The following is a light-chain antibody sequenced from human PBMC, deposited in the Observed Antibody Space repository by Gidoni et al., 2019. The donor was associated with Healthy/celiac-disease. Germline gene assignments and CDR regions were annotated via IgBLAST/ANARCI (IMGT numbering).Light chain of an antibody. CDR3: QQSYSTPLYT. CDR1: QSISSY. CDR2: AAS. V-gene: IGKV1-39*01. Sequence: DIQMTQSPSSLSASVGDRVTITCRASQSISSYLNWYQQKPGKAPKLLIYAASSVQRGVPSRFSGSGSGTDFTLTISSLQPEDFATYDCQQSYSTPLYTFGQGTKLEIK. J-gene: IGKJ2*01.